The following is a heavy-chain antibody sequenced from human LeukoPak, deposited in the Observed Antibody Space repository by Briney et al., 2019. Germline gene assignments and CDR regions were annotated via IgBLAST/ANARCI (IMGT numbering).Heavy chain of an antibody. V-gene: IGHV1-2*02. CDR3: ARDPDSSSWYGGGHKRYYFDY. D-gene: IGHD6-13*01. CDR2: INPNSGGT. Sequence: ASVKVSCKASGYTFTGYYMHWVRQAPGQGLEWMGWINPNSGGTNYAQKFQGRVTMTRDTSTSTAYMELRSLRSDDTAVYYCARDPDSSSWYGGGHKRYYFDYWGQGTLVTVSS. CDR1: GYTFTGYY. J-gene: IGHJ4*02.